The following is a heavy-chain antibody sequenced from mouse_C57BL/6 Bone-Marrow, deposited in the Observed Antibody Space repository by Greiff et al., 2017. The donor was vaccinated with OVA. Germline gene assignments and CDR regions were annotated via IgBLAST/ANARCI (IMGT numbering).Heavy chain of an antibody. J-gene: IGHJ2*01. D-gene: IGHD1-1*01. CDR3: GTHYYGSSYDY. CDR1: GYNFTSYW. V-gene: IGHV1-55*01. Sequence: QVQLQQPGAELVKPGASVKMSCKASGYNFTSYWITWVKQRPGQGLEWIGDIYPGSGSTNYNEKFKSKATLTVDTSSSTAYMQLSSLTSEDSAVYYCGTHYYGSSYDYWGQGTTLTVSS. CDR2: IYPGSGST.